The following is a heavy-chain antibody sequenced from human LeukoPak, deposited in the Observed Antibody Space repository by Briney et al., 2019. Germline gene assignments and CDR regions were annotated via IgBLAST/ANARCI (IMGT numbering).Heavy chain of an antibody. CDR2: ISWNSGSI. J-gene: IGHJ6*03. Sequence: GGSLRLSCAASGFTFDDYAMHWVRQAPGKGLEWVSGISWNSGSIGYADSVKGRFTISRDNSKNTLYLQMNSLRGDDTAVYYCVKDCPGDSSPEGVCHYYMDVWGKGTTVTVSS. CDR3: VKDCPGDSSPEGVCHYYMDV. CDR1: GFTFDDYA. D-gene: IGHD6-13*01. V-gene: IGHV3-9*01.